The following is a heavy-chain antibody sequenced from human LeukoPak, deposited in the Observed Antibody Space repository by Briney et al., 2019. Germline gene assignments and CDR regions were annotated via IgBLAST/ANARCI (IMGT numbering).Heavy chain of an antibody. CDR3: ARGASGWYTNWFDP. D-gene: IGHD6-19*01. CDR1: GGTFSSYA. Sequence: SVKVSCKASGGTFSSYAFSWVRQAPGQGLEWMGGIIPIFGTANYAQKFQGRVTITTDESTSTAYMELSSLRSEDTAVYYCARGASGWYTNWFDPWGQGTLVTVSS. V-gene: IGHV1-69*05. CDR2: IIPIFGTA. J-gene: IGHJ5*02.